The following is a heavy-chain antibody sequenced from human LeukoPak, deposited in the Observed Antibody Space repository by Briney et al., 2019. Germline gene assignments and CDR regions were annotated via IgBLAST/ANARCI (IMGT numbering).Heavy chain of an antibody. CDR3: ARDGYSYGPPSYFDY. D-gene: IGHD5-18*01. J-gene: IGHJ4*02. Sequence: PSETLSLTCTVSGGSISSYYWSWIRQPPGKGLEWIGYIYYSGSANYNPSLKSRVTISVDTSKNQFSLKLSSVTAADTAVYYCARDGYSYGPPSYFDYWGQGTLVTVSS. CDR2: IYYSGSA. CDR1: GGSISSYY. V-gene: IGHV4-59*01.